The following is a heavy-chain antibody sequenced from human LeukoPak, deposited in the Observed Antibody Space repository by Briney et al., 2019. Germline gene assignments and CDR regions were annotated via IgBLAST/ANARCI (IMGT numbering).Heavy chain of an antibody. CDR2: ITGSGSSA. Sequence: GGSLRLSCAASGFTFSSYAMNWVRQTPGKGLEGVSAITGSGSSAFYADSVKGRFTISRDNSKSTLYLQMSSLRAEDTALYYCAKPGDYGDYVHYFASWGQGTLVTVSS. V-gene: IGHV3-23*01. CDR3: AKPGDYGDYVHYFAS. D-gene: IGHD4-17*01. J-gene: IGHJ4*02. CDR1: GFTFSSYA.